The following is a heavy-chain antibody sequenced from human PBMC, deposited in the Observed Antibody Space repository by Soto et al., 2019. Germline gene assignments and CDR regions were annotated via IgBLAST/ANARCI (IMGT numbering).Heavy chain of an antibody. V-gene: IGHV3-30*18. Sequence: PGGSLRLSCAASGFTFSSYGMYWVCQAPGKGLEWVAVISYDGSNKYYADSVKGRFIISRDNSKNTLYLQMNSLRAEDTAVYYCAKGLPDYWGQGTLVTVSS. CDR1: GFTFSSYG. CDR3: AKGLPDY. J-gene: IGHJ4*02. CDR2: ISYDGSNK.